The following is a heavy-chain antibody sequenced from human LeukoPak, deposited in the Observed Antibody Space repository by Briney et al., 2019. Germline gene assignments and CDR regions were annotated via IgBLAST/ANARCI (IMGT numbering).Heavy chain of an antibody. Sequence: PSETLSLTCTVSGGPISSYYWSWIRQPPGKGLEWIGYIYYSGSTNYNPSLKSRVTMSVDTSKNQFSLKLSSVTAADTAVYYCARVGGYNSPLDYWGQGTLVTVSS. CDR3: ARVGGYNSPLDY. J-gene: IGHJ4*02. CDR1: GGPISSYY. D-gene: IGHD5-24*01. V-gene: IGHV4-59*01. CDR2: IYYSGST.